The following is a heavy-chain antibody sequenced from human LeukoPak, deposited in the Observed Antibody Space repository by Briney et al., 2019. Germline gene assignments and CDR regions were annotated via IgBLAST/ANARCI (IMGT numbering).Heavy chain of an antibody. CDR2: ISGSGGTT. J-gene: IGHJ4*02. D-gene: IGHD4-23*01. CDR1: GFTFSTYA. V-gene: IGHV3-23*01. CDR3: AKALYGGHDY. Sequence: PGGSLRLSCAASGFTFSTYAMNWVRQAPGKGLECVSAISGSGGTTDYADSVKGRFTISRDNSKNTLYLEMNSLRAEDTAVYYCAKALYGGHDYWGQGTLVTVSS.